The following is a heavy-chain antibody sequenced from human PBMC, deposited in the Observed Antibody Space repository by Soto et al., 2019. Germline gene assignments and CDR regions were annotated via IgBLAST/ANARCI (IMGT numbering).Heavy chain of an antibody. J-gene: IGHJ3*02. CDR2: IYYSGST. Sequence: PSETLSLTCTVSGGSISSYYWSWIRQPPGKGLEWIGYIYYSGSTNYNPSLKSRVTISVDTSKNQFSLKLSSVTAADTAVYYCARRVVRGVINNRDAFDIWSQGTMVTVSS. CDR3: ARRVVRGVINNRDAFDI. D-gene: IGHD3-10*01. CDR1: GGSISSYY. V-gene: IGHV4-59*08.